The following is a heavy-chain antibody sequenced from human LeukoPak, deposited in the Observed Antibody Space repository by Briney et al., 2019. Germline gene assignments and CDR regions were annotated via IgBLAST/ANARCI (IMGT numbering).Heavy chain of an antibody. D-gene: IGHD6-19*01. V-gene: IGHV3-33*01. CDR3: ARGAVSGNFAEYFQH. CDR1: GFTFSSYG. CDR2: IWYDGSNK. J-gene: IGHJ1*01. Sequence: GGSLRLSCAASGFTFSSYGMHWVRQAPGKGLEWVAVIWYDGSNKYYADSVKGRFTISRDNSKNTLYLQMNSLRAEDTAVYYCARGAVSGNFAEYFQHWGQGTRVTVSS.